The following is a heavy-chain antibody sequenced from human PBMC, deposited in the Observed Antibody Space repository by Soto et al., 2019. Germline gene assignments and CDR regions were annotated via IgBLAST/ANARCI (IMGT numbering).Heavy chain of an antibody. CDR2: ISGSGGST. CDR1: GFTFSSYA. V-gene: IGHV3-23*01. D-gene: IGHD3-3*01. Sequence: GGSLRLSCAASGFTFSSYAMSWVRQAPGKGLEWVSAISGSGGSTYYADSVKGRFTISRDNSKNTLYLQMNSLRAEDTAVYYCAKGGRTIFGVVTLTPDYYYYYYMDVWGKGTTVTVSS. J-gene: IGHJ6*03. CDR3: AKGGRTIFGVVTLTPDYYYYYYMDV.